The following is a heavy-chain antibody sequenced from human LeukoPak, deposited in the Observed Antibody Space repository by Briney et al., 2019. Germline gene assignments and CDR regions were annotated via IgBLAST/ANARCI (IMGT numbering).Heavy chain of an antibody. CDR2: ISVSGGST. D-gene: IGHD2-2*01. V-gene: IGHV3-23*01. CDR3: AKALRYCSSTSCQERYGAFDI. J-gene: IGHJ3*02. CDR1: GFTFSSYA. Sequence: PGGSLRLSCAASGFTFSSYAMSWVRQAPGKGLEWVSAISVSGGSTYYADSVKGRFTISRDNSKNTLYLQMNSLRAEDTAVYYCAKALRYCSSTSCQERYGAFDIWGQGRMVTVSS.